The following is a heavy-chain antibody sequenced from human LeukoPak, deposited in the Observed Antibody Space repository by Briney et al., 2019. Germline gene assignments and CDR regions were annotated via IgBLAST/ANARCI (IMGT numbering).Heavy chain of an antibody. CDR3: AASRWSGALDF. J-gene: IGHJ4*02. V-gene: IGHV3-74*01. CDR2: IDRDGFPT. D-gene: IGHD3-3*01. Sequence: GGSLRLSCAASGFIFRDYWMLWVRQAPGKGLIWVSRIDRDGFPTIYADSVKGRFTVSRDNARNTLYLQMNNLRDDDSAVYYCAASRWSGALDFWGKGSLVSVSS. CDR1: GFIFRDYW.